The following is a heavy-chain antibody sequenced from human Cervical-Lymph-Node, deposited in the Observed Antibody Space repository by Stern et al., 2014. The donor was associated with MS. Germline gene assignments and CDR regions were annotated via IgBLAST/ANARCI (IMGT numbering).Heavy chain of an antibody. V-gene: IGHV1-2*02. Sequence: QVQLVQSGAEVKKPGASVKVSCKASAYTITDYYTHWVRQAPGHGLEWMGWINPNSGGTYSAQKCQGRLTMTRDTSISTAYMELSSLRSDDTAVYYCARGGGYSYSTLDYWGQGTQVTVSS. CDR3: ARGGGYSYSTLDY. CDR1: AYTITDYY. J-gene: IGHJ4*02. D-gene: IGHD3-10*01. CDR2: INPNSGGT.